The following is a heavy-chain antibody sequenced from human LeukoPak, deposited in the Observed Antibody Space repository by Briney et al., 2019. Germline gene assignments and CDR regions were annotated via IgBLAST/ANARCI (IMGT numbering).Heavy chain of an antibody. V-gene: IGHV4-61*10. CDR1: GGSISSGTYY. D-gene: IGHD4-17*01. CDR2: IYYSGST. CDR3: ARAETTGLPGYYYYMDV. Sequence: PSETLSLTCTVSGGSISSGTYYWSWIRQPAGKGLEWIGYIYYSGSTNYNPSLKSRVTISVDTSKNQFSLKLSSVTAADTAVYYCARAETTGLPGYYYYMDVWGKGTTVTISS. J-gene: IGHJ6*03.